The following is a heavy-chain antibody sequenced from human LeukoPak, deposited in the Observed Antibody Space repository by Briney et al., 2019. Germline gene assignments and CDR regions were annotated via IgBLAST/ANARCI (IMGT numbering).Heavy chain of an antibody. D-gene: IGHD6-19*01. J-gene: IGHJ5*02. CDR2: IIPIFGTA. V-gene: IGHV1-69*13. CDR3: ARVVREVAGDNWFDP. Sequence: ASVEVSCKASGGTFSSYAISWVRQAPGQGLEWMGGIIPIFGTANYAQKFQGRVTITADESTSTAYMELSSLRSEDTAVYYCARVVREVAGDNWFDPWGQGTLVTVSS. CDR1: GGTFSSYA.